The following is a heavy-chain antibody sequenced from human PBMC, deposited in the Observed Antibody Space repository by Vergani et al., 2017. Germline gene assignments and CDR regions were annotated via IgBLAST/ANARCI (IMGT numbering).Heavy chain of an antibody. CDR2: ISSSSSYI. D-gene: IGHD1-26*01. CDR3: ARGCYSGSYYADGATYYGMDV. Sequence: EVQLVESGGGLIQPGGSLRLSCAASGFTFRSYSMNWVRQAPGKGLEWVSSISSSSSYIYYADSVKGRFTISRDNAKNSLYLQMNSLRAEDTAVDYCARGCYSGSYYADGATYYGMDVWGQGTTVTVSS. CDR1: GFTFRSYS. V-gene: IGHV3-21*01. J-gene: IGHJ6*02.